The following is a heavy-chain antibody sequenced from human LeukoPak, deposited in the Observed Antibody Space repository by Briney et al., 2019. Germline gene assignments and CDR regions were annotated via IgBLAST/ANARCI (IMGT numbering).Heavy chain of an antibody. J-gene: IGHJ3*02. CDR1: GGSISTYY. D-gene: IGHD1-26*01. V-gene: IGHV4-59*01. Sequence: KPSETLSLTCTLSGGSISTYYWSWIRQPPGEGLEWIAYIDYSGDTNYNPSLKSRVAISVDTSKNQFSLKLSSVTAADTAVYYCARDRRRDRLHAFDIWGQGTMVTVSS. CDR3: ARDRRRDRLHAFDI. CDR2: IDYSGDT.